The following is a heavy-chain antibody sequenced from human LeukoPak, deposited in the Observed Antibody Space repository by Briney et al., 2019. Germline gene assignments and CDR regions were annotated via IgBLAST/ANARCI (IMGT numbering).Heavy chain of an antibody. CDR1: GFTFSNYG. CDR2: IWYDGSNK. V-gene: IGHV3-30*02. D-gene: IGHD2-2*01. J-gene: IGHJ4*02. Sequence: GGSLRLSCAASGFTFSNYGMHWVRQAPGKGLEWVAAIWYDGSNKYYADSVEGRFTISRDNSKNTLYLQMNSLRAEDTAVYYCANREYHLPALYWGQGTLVTVSS. CDR3: ANREYHLPALY.